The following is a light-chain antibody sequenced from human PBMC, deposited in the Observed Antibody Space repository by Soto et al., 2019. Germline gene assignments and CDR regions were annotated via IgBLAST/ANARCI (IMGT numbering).Light chain of an antibody. CDR3: QQRSNWPPLT. CDR2: DAS. Sequence: EIVLTQSPATLSLSPGERATLSCRASQSVSSYLAWYQQKPGQAPRLLLYDASNRATGIPARFSGSGSGTDFTLTISSLEPEDFAVYYCQQRSNWPPLTFGQRTKVEIK. J-gene: IGKJ1*01. V-gene: IGKV3-11*01. CDR1: QSVSSY.